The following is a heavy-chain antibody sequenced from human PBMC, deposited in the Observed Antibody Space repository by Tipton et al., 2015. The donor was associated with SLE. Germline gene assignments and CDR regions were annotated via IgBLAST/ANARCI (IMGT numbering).Heavy chain of an antibody. Sequence: SLRLSCAASRLSISNNWMSWVRQAPGKGLEWVAHINQDGSEQYYVDSVKGRITNYRDNAKSSLYPQMNSLRAEDTAVYYCVREYQGRFYVNGAFDMWGQGTLVTVSS. CDR2: INQDGSEQ. CDR3: VREYQGRFYVNGAFDM. CDR1: RLSISNNW. V-gene: IGHV3-7*01. J-gene: IGHJ3*02. D-gene: IGHD1-26*01.